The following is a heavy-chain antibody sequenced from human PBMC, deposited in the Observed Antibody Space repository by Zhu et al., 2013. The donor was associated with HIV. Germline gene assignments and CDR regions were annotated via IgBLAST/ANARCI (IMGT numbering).Heavy chain of an antibody. Sequence: QVQMVQSGAEVQDPGASVKVSCKASGYTFSNYYMHWVRQAPGQGLEWVGLINPSGTRTTYAHKFQDRLTLTRDTSTSTVYMELSSLRFDDTAVYFCTRTTAVTMFSMIVGHYYYAMDIWGQGTALTVS. D-gene: IGHD1-1*01. CDR1: GYTFSNYY. CDR2: INPSGTRT. V-gene: IGHV1-46*01. CDR3: TRTTAVTMFSMIVGHYYYAMDI. J-gene: IGHJ6*02.